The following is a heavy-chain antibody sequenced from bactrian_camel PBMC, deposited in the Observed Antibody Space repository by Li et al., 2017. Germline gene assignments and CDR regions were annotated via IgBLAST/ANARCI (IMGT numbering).Heavy chain of an antibody. D-gene: IGHD3*01. Sequence: VQLVESGGDSVQAGGSLRLSCAASGFTFSTSWMYWVRQAPGQGLEWVSTISPGGVLATYADSVKGRFTISRDNAENTVYLQMNGLKPEDSAMYYCAAGRRYFSAALRESLYNNWGQGTQVTVS. CDR3: AAGRRYFSAALRESLYNN. CDR1: GFTFSTSW. CDR2: ISPGGVLA. V-gene: IGHV3S1*01. J-gene: IGHJ4*01.